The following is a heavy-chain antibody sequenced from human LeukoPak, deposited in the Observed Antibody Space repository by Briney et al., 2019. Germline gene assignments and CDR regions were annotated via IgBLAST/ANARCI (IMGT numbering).Heavy chain of an antibody. CDR3: ARGGWYQDY. Sequence: SETLSLTCTVSGGSISSYYWSWIRQPPGKGLEWIGYIYYSGSTNYNPSLKSRVTISVDTSKNQFSLKLSSVTAADTAVYYCARGGWYQDYWGQGTLVTVSS. CDR2: IYYSGST. D-gene: IGHD6-19*01. CDR1: GGSISSYY. J-gene: IGHJ4*02. V-gene: IGHV4-59*08.